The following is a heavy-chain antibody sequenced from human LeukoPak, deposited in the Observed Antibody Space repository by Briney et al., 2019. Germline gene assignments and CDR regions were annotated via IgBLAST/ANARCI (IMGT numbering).Heavy chain of an antibody. J-gene: IGHJ4*02. CDR3: ARKGTDTSASRFDY. CDR2: ISSSSSDM. V-gene: IGHV3-21*01. Sequence: PGGSLRLSCAASGFTFSSYYMNWVRQAPGKGLEWVSSISSSSSDMRYADALKGRFTISRDNAESSLYLQMNSLRAEDTAVYYCARKGTDTSASRFDYWGQGTLVTVSS. D-gene: IGHD3/OR15-3a*01. CDR1: GFTFSSYY.